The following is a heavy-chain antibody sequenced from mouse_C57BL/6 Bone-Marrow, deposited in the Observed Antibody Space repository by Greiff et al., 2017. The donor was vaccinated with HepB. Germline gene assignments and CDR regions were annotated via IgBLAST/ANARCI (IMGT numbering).Heavy chain of an antibody. J-gene: IGHJ3*01. V-gene: IGHV3-6*01. Sequence: EVQLVESGPGLVKPSQSLSLTCSVTGYSITSGYYWNWIRQFPGNKLEWMGYISYDGSNNYNPSLKNRISITRDTSKNQFFLKLNSVTTEDTATYYCARDGGWLRVRAGFAYWGQGTLVTVSA. D-gene: IGHD2-2*01. CDR2: ISYDGSN. CDR1: GYSITSGYY. CDR3: ARDGGWLRVRAGFAY.